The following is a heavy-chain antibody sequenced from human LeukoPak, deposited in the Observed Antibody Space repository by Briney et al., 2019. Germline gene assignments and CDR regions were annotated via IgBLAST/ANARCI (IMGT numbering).Heavy chain of an antibody. J-gene: IGHJ6*02. Sequence: SETLSLTCTVSGGSISSYYWSWIRQPAGKGLEWIGRIYTSGSTNYNPSLKSRVTMSVDTSMNQFSLKLSSVTAADTAVYYCARDGGAHSYYYYGMDVWGQGTTVTVSS. V-gene: IGHV4-4*07. CDR1: GGSISSYY. CDR2: IYTSGST. D-gene: IGHD2-21*01. CDR3: ARDGGAHSYYYYGMDV.